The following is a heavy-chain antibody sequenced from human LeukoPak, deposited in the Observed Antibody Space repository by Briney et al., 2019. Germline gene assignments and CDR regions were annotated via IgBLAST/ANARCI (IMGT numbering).Heavy chain of an antibody. Sequence: ASVKVSCKASGYTFTSYDINWVRQATGQGLEWMGWMNPNSGNTGYAQKSQGRVTITRDMSTSTAYMELSSLRSEDTAVYYCAAGKYYYDSSGYYYVDAFDIWGQGTMVTVSS. V-gene: IGHV1-8*03. D-gene: IGHD3-22*01. J-gene: IGHJ3*02. CDR1: GYTFTSYD. CDR3: AAGKYYYDSSGYYYVDAFDI. CDR2: MNPNSGNT.